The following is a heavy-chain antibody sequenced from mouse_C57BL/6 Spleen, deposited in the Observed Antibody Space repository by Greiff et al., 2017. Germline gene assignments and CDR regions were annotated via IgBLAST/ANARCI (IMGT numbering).Heavy chain of an antibody. CDR3: ARSRDYPFAY. D-gene: IGHD2-4*01. CDR1: GYSFTGYY. CDR2: INPSTGGT. J-gene: IGHJ3*01. V-gene: IGHV1-42*01. Sequence: DVKLQESGPELVKPGASVKISCKASGYSFTGYYMNWVKQSPEKSLEWIGEINPSTGGTTYNQKFKAKATLTVDKSSSTAYMQLKSLTSEDSAVYYCARSRDYPFAYWGQGTLVTVSA.